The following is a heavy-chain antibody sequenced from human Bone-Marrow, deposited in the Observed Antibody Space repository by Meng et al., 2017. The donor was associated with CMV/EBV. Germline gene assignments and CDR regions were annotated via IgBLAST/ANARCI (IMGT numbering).Heavy chain of an antibody. CDR2: IWYDGSNK. J-gene: IGHJ4*02. CDR3: AKGLIAAASGFDY. V-gene: IGHV3-33*06. Sequence: GESLKISCAASRFTFSSYAMHWVRQAPGKGLEWVAVIWYDGSNKYYADSVKGRFTISRDNSKNTLYLQMNSLRAEDTAVYYCAKGLIAAASGFDYWGQGTLVTVSS. CDR1: RFTFSSYA. D-gene: IGHD6-13*01.